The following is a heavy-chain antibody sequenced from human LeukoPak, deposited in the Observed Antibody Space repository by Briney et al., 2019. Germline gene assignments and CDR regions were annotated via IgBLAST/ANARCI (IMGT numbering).Heavy chain of an antibody. D-gene: IGHD3-22*01. CDR2: IYYSGST. V-gene: IGHV4-59*12. CDR1: GGSISSYY. J-gene: IGHJ3*02. Sequence: SETLSLTCTVSGGSISSYYWSWIRQPPGKGLEWIGYIYYSGSTYYNPSLKSRVTISVDTSKNQFSLKLSSVTAADTAVYYCARDSSGYYYGVNSDAFDIWGQGTMVTVSS. CDR3: ARDSSGYYYGVNSDAFDI.